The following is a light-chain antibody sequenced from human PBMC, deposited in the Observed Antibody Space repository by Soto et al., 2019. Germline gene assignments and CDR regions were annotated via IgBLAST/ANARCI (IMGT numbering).Light chain of an antibody. V-gene: IGLV2-23*02. Sequence: QSALTQPASVSGSPGQSITFSCTGNSSNVGNYILVSWYQQHPGKAPKLIISEVTKRPSGVSARFSGSKSGNTASLTISGLQAEDEADYYCCSYAGAYTWVFGGGTKLTVL. CDR1: SSNVGNYIL. CDR3: CSYAGAYTWV. CDR2: EVT. J-gene: IGLJ3*02.